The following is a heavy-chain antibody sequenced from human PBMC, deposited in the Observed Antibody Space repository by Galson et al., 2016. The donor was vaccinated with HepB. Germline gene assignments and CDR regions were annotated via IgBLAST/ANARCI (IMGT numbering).Heavy chain of an antibody. Sequence: SLRLSCAASGFTFSFSVYWMSWVRQAPGKGLEWVANIAGDGSEKYYVDSVKGRFTISRDNAKNSLYLQMNSLRVEDTAVYYCVRDDYGPAWFGPRGQGTQVTVSS. D-gene: IGHD4/OR15-4a*01. CDR1: GFTFSFSVYW. CDR3: VRDDYGPAWFGP. V-gene: IGHV3-7*04. CDR2: IAGDGSEK. J-gene: IGHJ5*02.